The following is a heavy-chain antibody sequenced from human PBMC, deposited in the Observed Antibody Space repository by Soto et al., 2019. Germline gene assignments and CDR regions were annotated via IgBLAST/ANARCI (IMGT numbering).Heavy chain of an antibody. CDR2: ISDSGSNK. Sequence: PGGSLRLSCAASGFTFSSYAMHRVRQAPGKGLEWVAVISDSGSNKYYADSVKGRFTISRDNSKNTLYLQMNSLRAEDTAVYYCAKAAARFYYYMDVWGKGTTVTVSS. J-gene: IGHJ6*03. D-gene: IGHD6-6*01. V-gene: IGHV3-30-3*01. CDR3: AKAAARFYYYMDV. CDR1: GFTFSSYA.